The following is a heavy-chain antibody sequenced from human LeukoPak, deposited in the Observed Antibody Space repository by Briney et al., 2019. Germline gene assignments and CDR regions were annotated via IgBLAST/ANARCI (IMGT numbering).Heavy chain of an antibody. J-gene: IGHJ4*02. CDR3: ANTLSGGQLWTLIDY. Sequence: PGGSLRLSCAASGFTFDDYGMSWVRQAPGKGLEWVSGINWNGGSTGYADSVKGRFTISRDNSKNTLYLQMNSLRAEDTAVYYCANTLSGGQLWTLIDYWGQGTLVTVSS. V-gene: IGHV3-20*04. CDR2: INWNGGST. D-gene: IGHD5-18*01. CDR1: GFTFDDYG.